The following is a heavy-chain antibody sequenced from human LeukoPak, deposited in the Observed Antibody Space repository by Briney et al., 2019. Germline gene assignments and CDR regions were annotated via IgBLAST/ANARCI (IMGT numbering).Heavy chain of an antibody. J-gene: IGHJ4*02. V-gene: IGHV3-23*01. CDR2: ISSGGDYT. CDR3: APRPGYCSGGSCADYFDY. D-gene: IGHD2-15*01. CDR1: GFTFNNYA. Sequence: GGSLRLSCAASGFTFNNYAMSWVRQAPGRGLEWVSAISSGGDYTNSADSVKGRFTISRDNSRNTLYLQMNSLRAEDTAVYYCAPRPGYCSGGSCADYFDYWGQGTLVTVSS.